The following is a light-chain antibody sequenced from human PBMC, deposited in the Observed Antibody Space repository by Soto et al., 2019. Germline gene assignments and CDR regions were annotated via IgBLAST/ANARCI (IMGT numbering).Light chain of an antibody. CDR3: QQYNNLPYT. CDR1: PAISKS. Sequence: DIPLTQSPSSLSASLGDRVPITCQASPAISKSLHWYHQSPGKAPLLVIYDASHLEAGAPSRFSGAGSGTSFTLTISSLQPEDIGTYFCQQYNNLPYTFGQGTKLDIK. J-gene: IGKJ2*01. V-gene: IGKV1-33*01. CDR2: DAS.